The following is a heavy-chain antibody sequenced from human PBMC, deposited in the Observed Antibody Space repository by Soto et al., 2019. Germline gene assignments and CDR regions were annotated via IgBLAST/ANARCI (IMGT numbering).Heavy chain of an antibody. Sequence: QVHLVQSGAEVKKPGASVKVSCKGSGYAFTTYGITWVRQAPGQGLEWRGWISAHNGNTNYAQKLQGRVTVTRDTPTSTAYMELRSLRSDATAVYYCARGRYGDYWGQGALVTVSS. CDR2: ISAHNGNT. CDR1: GYAFTTYG. CDR3: ARGRYGDY. D-gene: IGHD1-1*01. V-gene: IGHV1-18*01. J-gene: IGHJ4*02.